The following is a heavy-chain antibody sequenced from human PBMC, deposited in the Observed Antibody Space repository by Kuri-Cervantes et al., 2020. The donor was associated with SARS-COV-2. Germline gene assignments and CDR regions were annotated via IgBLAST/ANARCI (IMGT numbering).Heavy chain of an antibody. J-gene: IGHJ6*02. D-gene: IGHD3-3*01. V-gene: IGHV4-31*03. Sequence: SETLSLTSTVAGGSISSGGYYWSWIRQHPGKGLEWIGYIYYSGSIYYNPSLKSRVTISVDTSKNQFPLKLSSVTAADTAVYYRARAGVGDFWSGYYGMDVWGQGTTVTVSS. CDR2: IYYSGSI. CDR1: GGSISSGGYY. CDR3: ARAGVGDFWSGYYGMDV.